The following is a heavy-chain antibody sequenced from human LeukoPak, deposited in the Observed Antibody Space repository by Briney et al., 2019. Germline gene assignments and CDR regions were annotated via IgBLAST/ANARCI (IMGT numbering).Heavy chain of an antibody. CDR1: GGSISSYY. CDR2: IYTSGST. Sequence: SETLSLTCTVSGGSISSYYWSWIRQPAEKGLEWIGRIYTSGSTNYNPSLKSRVTMSVDTSKNQFSLNLSSVTAADTAVYYCARGVSYYDSSGYKHWGQGTLVTVSS. D-gene: IGHD3-22*01. V-gene: IGHV4-4*07. J-gene: IGHJ1*01. CDR3: ARGVSYYDSSGYKH.